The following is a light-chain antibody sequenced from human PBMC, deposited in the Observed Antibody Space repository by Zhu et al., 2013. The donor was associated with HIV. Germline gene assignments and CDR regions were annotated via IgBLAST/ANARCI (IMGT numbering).Light chain of an antibody. Sequence: QSALTQPASVSASPGQSITISCTGTSSDLGTYNYVSWYQQYPGKAPKLMIYDVSNRPSGVSNRFSASKSGNTASLTISGLQAEDEADYYCSSYTSSSTLVVFGGGTKLTVL. CDR2: DVS. V-gene: IGLV2-14*01. CDR1: SSDLGTYNY. CDR3: SSYTSSSTLVV. J-gene: IGLJ2*01.